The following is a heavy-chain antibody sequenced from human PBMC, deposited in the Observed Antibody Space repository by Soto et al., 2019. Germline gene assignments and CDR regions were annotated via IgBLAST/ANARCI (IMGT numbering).Heavy chain of an antibody. Sequence: ASVKVPCKASGYTFTSYAMHWVRQAPGQRLEWMGWINAGNGNTKYSQKFQGRVTITRDTSASTAYMELSSLRSEDTAVYYCARDPAAYYDFWSGYYRNHYYYGMDVWGQGTTVTVSS. CDR2: INAGNGNT. CDR3: ARDPAAYYDFWSGYYRNHYYYGMDV. CDR1: GYTFTSYA. D-gene: IGHD3-3*01. J-gene: IGHJ6*02. V-gene: IGHV1-3*01.